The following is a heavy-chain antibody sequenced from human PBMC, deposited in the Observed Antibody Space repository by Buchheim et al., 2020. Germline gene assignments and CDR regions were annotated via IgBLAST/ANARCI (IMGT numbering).Heavy chain of an antibody. V-gene: IGHV3-23*01. CDR1: GFTFTTYA. J-gene: IGHJ4*02. Sequence: EVQLLESGGGLVQPGGSLRLSCAASGFTFTTYALTWVRQAPGKGLEWVAGTSGSGGSRYYADFLKGRFTVSRDLSKNTQYLQMNSLRAEDTAVYYCARGGLDYGGNSAFDYWGQG. CDR3: ARGGLDYGGNSAFDY. CDR2: TSGSGGSR. D-gene: IGHD4-23*01.